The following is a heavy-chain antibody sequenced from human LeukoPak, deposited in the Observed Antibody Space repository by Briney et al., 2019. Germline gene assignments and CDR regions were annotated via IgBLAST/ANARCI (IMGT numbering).Heavy chain of an antibody. CDR2: IYYSGST. J-gene: IGHJ4*02. V-gene: IGHV4-39*01. Sequence: KPSETLSLTCTVSGGSISSSSYYWGWIRQPPGKGLEWIGSIYYSGSTYYNPSLKSRVTISVDTSKNQFSLKLSSVTAADTAVYYCASASRYYDSSGYFNPPFDYWGQGTLVTVSS. CDR3: ASASRYYDSSGYFNPPFDY. D-gene: IGHD3-22*01. CDR1: GGSISSSSYY.